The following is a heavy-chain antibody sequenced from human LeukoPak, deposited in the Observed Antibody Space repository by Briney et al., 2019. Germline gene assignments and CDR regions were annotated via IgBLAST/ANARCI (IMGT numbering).Heavy chain of an antibody. Sequence: GGSLRLSCAASGFTFSNYAMNWVRQAPGKGLEWVSSISTSSSYIYYADSVKGRFTISRDNAKNSLYLQMNSLRAEDTAVYYCARVSAHAGIAVAASDYWGQGTLVTVSS. J-gene: IGHJ4*02. CDR1: GFTFSNYA. D-gene: IGHD6-19*01. V-gene: IGHV3-21*01. CDR2: ISTSSSYI. CDR3: ARVSAHAGIAVAASDY.